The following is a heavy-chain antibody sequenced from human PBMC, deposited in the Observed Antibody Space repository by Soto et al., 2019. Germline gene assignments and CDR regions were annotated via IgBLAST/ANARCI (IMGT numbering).Heavy chain of an antibody. CDR1: GFTFSSYS. Sequence: SGGSLRLSCAASGFTFSSYSMNWVRQAPGKGLEWVSSISSSSSYIYYADSVKGRFTISRDNAKNSLYLQMNSLRAEDTAVYYCARGYDFWSGYLDYWGQGTLVTVSS. CDR3: ARGYDFWSGYLDY. CDR2: ISSSSSYI. J-gene: IGHJ4*02. D-gene: IGHD3-3*01. V-gene: IGHV3-21*01.